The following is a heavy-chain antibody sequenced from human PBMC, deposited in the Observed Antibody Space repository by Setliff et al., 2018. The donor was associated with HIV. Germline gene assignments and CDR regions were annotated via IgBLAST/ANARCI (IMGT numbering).Heavy chain of an antibody. CDR3: AGGPGTTSIDY. D-gene: IGHD1-26*01. CDR2: INHSGST. J-gene: IGHJ4*02. Sequence: KTSETLSLTCAVYGGSFSGYYWSWIRQPPGKGLEWIGEINHSGSTNYNMSLWSRVTISLDASRNQFSLKLISVTAADTAVYYCAGGPGTTSIDYWAQGTLVTVSS. CDR1: GGSFSGYY. V-gene: IGHV4-34*01.